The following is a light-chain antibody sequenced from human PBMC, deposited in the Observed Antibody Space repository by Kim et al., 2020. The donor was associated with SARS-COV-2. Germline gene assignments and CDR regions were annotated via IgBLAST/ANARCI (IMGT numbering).Light chain of an antibody. J-gene: IGLJ3*02. CDR1: SSNIGSNT. CDR2: NNN. V-gene: IGLV1-44*01. CDR3: ATWDDSLTGPV. Sequence: ELTQPPSASGTPGQRVTISCSGTSSNIGSNTVNWYQHLPGTGPKLLIHNNNQRPSRVPDRFSGSKSGTAASLAISGLQSEDEADYYCATWDDSLTGPVFGGGNQLTVL.